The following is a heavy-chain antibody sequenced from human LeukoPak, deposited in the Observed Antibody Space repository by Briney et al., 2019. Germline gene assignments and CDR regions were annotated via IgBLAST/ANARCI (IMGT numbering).Heavy chain of an antibody. D-gene: IGHD6-19*01. CDR2: ISGDGGST. Sequence: GGSLRLSCAASGFTFDDYAMHWVRQAPGKGLEWVSLISGDGGSTYYADSVKGRFTISRDNSKNSPYLQMNSLRTEDTALYYCAAVGDFDYWGQGTLVTVSS. CDR1: GFTFDDYA. V-gene: IGHV3-43*02. J-gene: IGHJ4*02. CDR3: AAVGDFDY.